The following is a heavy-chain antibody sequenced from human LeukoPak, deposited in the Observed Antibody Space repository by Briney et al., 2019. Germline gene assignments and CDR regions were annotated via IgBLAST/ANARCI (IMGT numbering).Heavy chain of an antibody. Sequence: GGSLRLSCTASGFTFSSYWMNWVRQAPGKGLEWVANIKQGGSEKYYVDSVKGRFTISRDNAKKSLYLQMNSLRAEDTAVYYCARETEMANLDYWGQGTLVTVSS. V-gene: IGHV3-7*04. CDR3: ARETEMANLDY. CDR2: IKQGGSEK. CDR1: GFTFSSYW. J-gene: IGHJ4*02. D-gene: IGHD5-24*01.